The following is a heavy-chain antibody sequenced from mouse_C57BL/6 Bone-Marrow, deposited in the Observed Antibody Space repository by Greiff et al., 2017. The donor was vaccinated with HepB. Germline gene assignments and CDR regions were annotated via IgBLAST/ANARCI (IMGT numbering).Heavy chain of an antibody. CDR1: GFTFSDYY. V-gene: IGHV5-12*01. Sequence: EVKLMESGGGLVQPGGSLKLSCAASGFTFSDYYMYWVRQTPEKRLEWVAYISNGGGSTYYPDTVKGRFTISRDNAKNTLYLQMRRLKSEDTAMYYCAREGISPFDYWGQGTTLTVSS. CDR3: AREGISPFDY. CDR2: ISNGGGST. D-gene: IGHD2-4*01. J-gene: IGHJ2*01.